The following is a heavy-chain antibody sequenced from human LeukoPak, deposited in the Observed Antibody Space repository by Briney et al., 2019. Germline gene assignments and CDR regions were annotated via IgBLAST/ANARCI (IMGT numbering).Heavy chain of an antibody. D-gene: IGHD5-18*01. CDR1: GGSISSYY. J-gene: IGHJ3*02. CDR2: IYTSGST. CDR3: ARDEDTTLARAFDI. V-gene: IGHV4-4*07. Sequence: SETLSLTCTVSGGSISSYYWSWIRQPAGKGLEWIGRIYTSGSTNYNPSLKSRVTMSVDTSKNQFSLNLRSVTAADTAMYYCARDEDTTLARAFDIWGQGTMVTVSS.